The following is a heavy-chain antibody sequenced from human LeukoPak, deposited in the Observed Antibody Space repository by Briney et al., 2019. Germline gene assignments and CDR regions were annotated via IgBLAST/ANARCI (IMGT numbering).Heavy chain of an antibody. Sequence: GGSLRLSCAASGFTFSSYAMSWVRQAPGKGLEWVSAISGSGGSTYYTDSVKGRFTISRDNSKNTLYLQMNSLRAEDTAVYYCAGQWLDYFDYWGQGTLVTVSS. CDR1: GFTFSSYA. CDR3: AGQWLDYFDY. D-gene: IGHD6-19*01. J-gene: IGHJ4*02. V-gene: IGHV3-23*01. CDR2: ISGSGGST.